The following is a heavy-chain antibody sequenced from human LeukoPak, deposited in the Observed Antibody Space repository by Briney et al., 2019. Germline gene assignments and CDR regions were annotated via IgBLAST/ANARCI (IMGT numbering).Heavy chain of an antibody. Sequence: SETLSLTCTVSGGSISSYYWSWIRQPPGKGLEWIGYIYYSGSTNYNPSLKSRVTISVDTSKNQFSLKLSSVTAADTAVYYCARGILELRPGSWFDPWGQGTLVTVSS. J-gene: IGHJ5*02. CDR3: ARGILELRPGSWFDP. V-gene: IGHV4-59*12. CDR2: IYYSGST. CDR1: GGSISSYY. D-gene: IGHD1-7*01.